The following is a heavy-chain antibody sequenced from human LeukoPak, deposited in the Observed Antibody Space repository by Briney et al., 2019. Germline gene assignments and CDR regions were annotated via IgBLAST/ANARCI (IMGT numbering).Heavy chain of an antibody. CDR3: ARDLVQQLGHYYYYYMDV. CDR2: INHSGST. D-gene: IGHD6-13*01. V-gene: IGHV4-34*01. CDR1: GGSFSGYY. Sequence: SETLSLTCAVYGGSFSGYYWSWIRQPPGKGLEWIGEINHSGSTNYNPSLKSRVTISVDTSKNQFSLKLSSVTAADTAVYYCARDLVQQLGHYYYYYMDVWGKGTTVTVSS. J-gene: IGHJ6*03.